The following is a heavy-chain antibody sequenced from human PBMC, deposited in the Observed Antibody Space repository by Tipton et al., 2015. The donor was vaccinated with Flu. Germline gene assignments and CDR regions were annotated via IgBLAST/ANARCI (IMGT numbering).Heavy chain of an antibody. D-gene: IGHD6-13*01. V-gene: IGHV3-30*18. CDR3: AKVRGGYRSWSDY. CDR2: ISYDGSNK. CDR1: GFTFSSYG. J-gene: IGHJ4*02. Sequence: SLRLSCAASGFTFSSYGMHWVRQAPGKGLEWVAVISYDGSNKYYADSVKGRLTISRDNSKNTLYLQMNSLRAEDTAVYYCAKVRGGYRSWSDYWGQGTLVPVSS.